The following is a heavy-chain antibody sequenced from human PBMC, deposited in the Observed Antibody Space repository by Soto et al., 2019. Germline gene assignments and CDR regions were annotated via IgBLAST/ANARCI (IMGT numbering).Heavy chain of an antibody. Sequence: SVKVSCKASGGTFSSYAISWVRQAPGQGLEWMGGIIPIFGTANYAQKFQGRVTITADESTSTAYMELSSLRSEDTAVYYCAREAYCSSTSCYHLAPTYGMDVWGQGTTVTVSS. CDR2: IIPIFGTA. J-gene: IGHJ6*02. V-gene: IGHV1-69*13. CDR3: AREAYCSSTSCYHLAPTYGMDV. D-gene: IGHD2-2*01. CDR1: GGTFSSYA.